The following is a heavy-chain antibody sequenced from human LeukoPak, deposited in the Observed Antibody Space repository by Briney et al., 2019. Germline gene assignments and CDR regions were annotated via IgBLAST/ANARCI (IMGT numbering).Heavy chain of an antibody. J-gene: IGHJ4*02. D-gene: IGHD1-26*01. CDR3: AKEWEPSTDY. CDR2: ISNSGGST. V-gene: IGHV3-23*01. Sequence: GGSLRPSCAASGFTFSSYAMTWVRQAPGKGLEWVSSISNSGGSTYYADSVKGRFTISRDNSKNTLYLQMNSLRAGDTAVYFCAKEWEPSTDYWGQGTLVTVSS. CDR1: GFTFSSYA.